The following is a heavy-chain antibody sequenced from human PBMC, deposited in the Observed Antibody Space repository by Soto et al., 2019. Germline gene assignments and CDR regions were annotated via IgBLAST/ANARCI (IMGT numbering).Heavy chain of an antibody. Sequence: PGGPLRLSCAASGFTFRSFTMNWVRQAPGKGLEWVSTISRNSAYIYYTDALRGRFTISRDNAKNSLHLQMNSLRAEDTAVYYCTRDASRDSSARGWFDPWGPGTLVTVSS. CDR2: ISRNSAYI. J-gene: IGHJ5*02. CDR3: TRDASRDSSARGWFDP. D-gene: IGHD6-13*01. V-gene: IGHV3-21*01. CDR1: GFTFRSFT.